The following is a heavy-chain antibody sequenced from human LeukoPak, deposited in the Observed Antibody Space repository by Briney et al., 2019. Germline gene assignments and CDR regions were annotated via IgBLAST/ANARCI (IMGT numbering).Heavy chain of an antibody. J-gene: IGHJ5*02. CDR1: GYTFTSYY. CDR3: ARDGSMVRGVITTPRRWFDP. V-gene: IGHV1-46*01. D-gene: IGHD3-10*01. CDR2: INPSGGST. Sequence: GASVKVSCKASGYTFTSYYMHWVRQAPGQGLEWMGIINPSGGSTSYAQKFQGRVTMTRDTSTSTVYMELSSLRSEDTAVYYCARDGSMVRGVITTPRRWFDPWGQGTLVTVSS.